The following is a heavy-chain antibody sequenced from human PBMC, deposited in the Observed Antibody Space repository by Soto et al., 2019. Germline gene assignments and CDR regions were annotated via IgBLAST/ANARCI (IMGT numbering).Heavy chain of an antibody. CDR1: GYTFTSYG. CDR3: ARDRRHYSSGYAVRYFDY. CDR2: ISDYNGNT. Sequence: ASVKVSCKVSGYTFTSYGISWVRQAPGQGLEWMGWISDYNGNTNYAQKLQGRVTMTTDTSTSTAYMELRSLRSDDTAVYYCARDRRHYSSGYAVRYFDYWGKGTLVTVSS. D-gene: IGHD3-22*01. J-gene: IGHJ4*02. V-gene: IGHV1-18*01.